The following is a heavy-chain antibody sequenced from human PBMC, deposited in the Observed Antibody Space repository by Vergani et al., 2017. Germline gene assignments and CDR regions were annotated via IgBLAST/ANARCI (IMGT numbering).Heavy chain of an antibody. CDR3: AKDRRVRGYYYFYYMDV. CDR2: IYSGGST. CDR1: GFTVSSNY. J-gene: IGHJ6*03. Sequence: EVQLVESGGGLVQPGGSLRLSCAASGFTVSSNYMSWVRQAPGKGLEWVSVIYSGGSTYYADSVKGRFTISRHNTKNTLYLQMNSLRAEDTAVYYCAKDRRVRGYYYFYYMDVWGKGTTVTVSS. V-gene: IGHV3-53*04. D-gene: IGHD3-10*01.